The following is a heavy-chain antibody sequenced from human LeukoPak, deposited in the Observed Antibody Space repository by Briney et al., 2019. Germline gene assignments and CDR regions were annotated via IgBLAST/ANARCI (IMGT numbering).Heavy chain of an antibody. CDR2: INHSGSI. V-gene: IGHV4-34*01. Sequence: SETLSLTCAVYGGSFSGYYWSWIRQPPGKGLEWIGEINHSGSINYNPSLKSRVTISVDTSKNQFSLKLNSVTAADTAVYYCARGEWLRPLDYWGQGTLVTVSS. CDR1: GGSFSGYY. CDR3: ARGEWLRPLDY. D-gene: IGHD5-12*01. J-gene: IGHJ4*02.